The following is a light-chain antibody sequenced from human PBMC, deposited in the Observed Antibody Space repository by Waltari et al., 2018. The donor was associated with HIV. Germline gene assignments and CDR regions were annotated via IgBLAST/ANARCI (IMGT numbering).Light chain of an antibody. CDR3: QQYYNTPLT. Sequence: DIVMNQYPDSPAVSLGEGAHTHRRFSQSIFYRSNSKNYLAWYQQKAGQPPKLLMVWSSTRESGVPDRFSGSGSGTDFTLTISSLQAEDVAIYYCQQYYNTPLTFGGGTKVEI. J-gene: IGKJ4*01. CDR1: QSIFYRSNSKNY. CDR2: WSS. V-gene: IGKV4-1*01.